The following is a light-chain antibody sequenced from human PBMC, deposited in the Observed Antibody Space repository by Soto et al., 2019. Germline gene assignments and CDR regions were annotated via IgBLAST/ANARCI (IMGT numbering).Light chain of an antibody. CDR3: QQRSNWPPIT. J-gene: IGKJ5*01. V-gene: IGKV3-11*01. CDR2: DAS. Sequence: EIVLTQSPATLSLSPGERATLSCRASQSVKTFLVWYQHRPGQAPRVLIYDASHRATGIPARFSGSGSGTDFTLTISSLEPEDAVLYYCQQRSNWPPITFGQGTRLEI. CDR1: QSVKTF.